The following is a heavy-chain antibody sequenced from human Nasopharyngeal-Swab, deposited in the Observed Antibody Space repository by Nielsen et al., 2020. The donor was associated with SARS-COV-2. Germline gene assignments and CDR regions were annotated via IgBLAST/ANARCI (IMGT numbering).Heavy chain of an antibody. J-gene: IGHJ6*03. Sequence: SETLSLTCAVYGGSFSDNYWNWVRQSPGKGLEWIGEISHSGATNYKSSLKSRVILTIDTSKNQFSLKLTSVTAADTAVYYCVRGYRSWSFPSSHYYYYMDVWGQGTTVTVSS. CDR2: ISHSGAT. V-gene: IGHV4-34*01. CDR3: VRGYRSWSFPSSHYYYYMDV. CDR1: GGSFSDNY. D-gene: IGHD6-6*01.